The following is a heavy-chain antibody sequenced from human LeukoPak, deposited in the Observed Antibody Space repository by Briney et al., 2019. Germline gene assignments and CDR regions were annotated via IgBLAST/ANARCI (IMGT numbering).Heavy chain of an antibody. J-gene: IGHJ4*02. CDR3: ARGRMAGTYVFDY. D-gene: IGHD6-19*01. CDR1: GDTFSSYA. V-gene: IGHV1-69*13. Sequence: SVKVTCKASGDTFSSYAISWVRQAPGQGLEWMGGIIPILGTANYAQKFQGRVTITADESTSTAYMELSSLRSEDTAVYYCARGRMAGTYVFDYWGQGTLVTVSS. CDR2: IIPILGTA.